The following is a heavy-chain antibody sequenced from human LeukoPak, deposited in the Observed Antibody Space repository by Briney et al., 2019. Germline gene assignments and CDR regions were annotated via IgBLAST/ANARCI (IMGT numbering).Heavy chain of an antibody. CDR2: IYPGDSDT. CDR3: ARGLSSGDY. CDR1: GYSFTSYW. V-gene: IGHV5-51*01. Sequence: PGESLKISCKGSGYSFTSYWIGWVRQMPGKGLEWMGIIYPGDSDTRYSPSFQGQVTISADKSISTAYMELSSLRSEDTAVYYCARGLSSGDYWGQGTLVTVSS. J-gene: IGHJ4*02. D-gene: IGHD6-19*01.